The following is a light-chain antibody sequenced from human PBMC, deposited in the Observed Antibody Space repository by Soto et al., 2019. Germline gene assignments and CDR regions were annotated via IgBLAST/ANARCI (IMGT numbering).Light chain of an antibody. CDR3: SSYTSSSTLGV. CDR2: EVS. V-gene: IGLV2-14*01. CDR1: SSDVGGYNY. J-gene: IGLJ2*01. Sequence: QSALTQPASVSGSPGQSITISCTGTSSDVGGYNYVSWYQQHPGKAPKLMIYEVSNRSSGVSNRFSGSKSGNTASLTISGLQAEDDADYYCSSYTSSSTLGVFGGGTKVTVL.